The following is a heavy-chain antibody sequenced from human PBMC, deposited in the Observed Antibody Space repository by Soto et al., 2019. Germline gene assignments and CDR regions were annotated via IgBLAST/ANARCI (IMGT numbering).Heavy chain of an antibody. CDR3: AKGGTYYDFWSGTPTENYYYYYMDV. Sequence: AGGSLRLSCAASGFTFSSYAMSWVRQAPGKGLEWVSAISGSGGSTYYGDSVKGRFTISRDNSKNTLYLQMNSLRAEDTAVYYCAKGGTYYDFWSGTPTENYYYYYMDVWGKGTTVTVSS. D-gene: IGHD3-3*01. CDR2: ISGSGGST. J-gene: IGHJ6*03. V-gene: IGHV3-23*01. CDR1: GFTFSSYA.